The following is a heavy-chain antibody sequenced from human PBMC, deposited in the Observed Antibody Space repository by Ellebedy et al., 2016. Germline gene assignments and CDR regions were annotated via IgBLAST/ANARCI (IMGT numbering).Heavy chain of an antibody. D-gene: IGHD3-22*01. CDR2: IIPILGIA. CDR1: GGTFSSYA. Sequence: ASVKVSCKASGGTFSSYAISWVRQAPGQGLEWMGRIIPILGIANYAQKFQGRVTITADKSTSTAYMELSSLRSEDTAVYYCARDHYSYYDSSGSTQYFQHWGQGTLVTVSS. J-gene: IGHJ1*01. V-gene: IGHV1-69*04. CDR3: ARDHYSYYDSSGSTQYFQH.